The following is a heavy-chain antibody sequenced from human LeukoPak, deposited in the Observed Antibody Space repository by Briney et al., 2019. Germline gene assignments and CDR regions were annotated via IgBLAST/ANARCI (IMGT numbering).Heavy chain of an antibody. Sequence: SVKVSCKASGGTFSSYTISWVRQAPGQGLEWMGRIIPILGIANYAQKFQGRVTITADKSTSTAYMELSSPRSEDTAVYYCARGGRRVYGDYSDYWGQGTLVTVSS. J-gene: IGHJ4*02. D-gene: IGHD4-17*01. CDR2: IIPILGIA. CDR3: ARGGRRVYGDYSDY. V-gene: IGHV1-69*02. CDR1: GGTFSSYT.